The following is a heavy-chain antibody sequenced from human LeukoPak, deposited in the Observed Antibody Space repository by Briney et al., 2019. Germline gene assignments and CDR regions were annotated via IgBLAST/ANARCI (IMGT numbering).Heavy chain of an antibody. Sequence: ASVTVSCKASGYTFTGYYMHWVRQAPGQGLEWMGWINPNSGGTNYAQKFQGRVTMTRDTSISTAYMELSRLRSDDTAVYYCAKDPWPHGDPSLFDYWGQGTLVTVSS. CDR3: AKDPWPHGDPSLFDY. CDR1: GYTFTGYY. J-gene: IGHJ4*02. V-gene: IGHV1-2*02. CDR2: INPNSGGT. D-gene: IGHD4-17*01.